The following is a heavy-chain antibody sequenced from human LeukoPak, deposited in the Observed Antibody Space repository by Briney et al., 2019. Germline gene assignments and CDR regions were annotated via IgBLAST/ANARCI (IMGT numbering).Heavy chain of an antibody. Sequence: ASVKVSCKASGYTFTNYGITWVRQAPGQGLEWMGWISGYQGSTKYAQNFQGRVTMTIDTSTSTAYMDLRSLRSDDTAVYYCVGRDYGDATFDYWGQGTLVTVSS. CDR1: GYTFTNYG. CDR3: VGRDYGDATFDY. J-gene: IGHJ4*02. V-gene: IGHV1-18*01. D-gene: IGHD4-17*01. CDR2: ISGYQGST.